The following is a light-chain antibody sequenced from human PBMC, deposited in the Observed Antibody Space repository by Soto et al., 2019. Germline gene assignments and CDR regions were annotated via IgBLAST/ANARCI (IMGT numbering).Light chain of an antibody. CDR1: SXDVGGYNC. CDR3: SXYTRSSTYV. Sequence: QSALTQPASVSGSPGQSITISCTGTSXDVGGYNCVSWYRQHPGRAPKLMIYDVSNRPSGVSNRFSGSKSGNTASLTISGLQXXXXXDNXCSXYTRSSTYVFGTGTKVPVL. V-gene: IGLV2-14*01. CDR2: DVS. J-gene: IGLJ1*01.